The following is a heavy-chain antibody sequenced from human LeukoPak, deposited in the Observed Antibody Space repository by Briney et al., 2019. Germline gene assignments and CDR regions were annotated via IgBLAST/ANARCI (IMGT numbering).Heavy chain of an antibody. D-gene: IGHD3-16*01. Sequence: GGSLRLSCAASGFTFSDYAMSWVRQAPGKGLEWVSAISGSGGSTYYADSVKGRFTISRDNSKNTLYLQMNSLRAEDTAVYYCAKSYYDYVWGSFDYWGQGTLVTVSS. CDR3: AKSYYDYVWGSFDY. J-gene: IGHJ4*02. V-gene: IGHV3-23*01. CDR1: GFTFSDYA. CDR2: ISGSGGST.